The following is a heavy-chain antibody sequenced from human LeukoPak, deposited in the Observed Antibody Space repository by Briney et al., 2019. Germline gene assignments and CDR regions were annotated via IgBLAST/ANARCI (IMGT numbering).Heavy chain of an antibody. D-gene: IGHD2-15*01. J-gene: IGHJ4*02. CDR1: GFXFSNYD. Sequence: PGGSLRLSCVTSGFXFSNYDMNWVRQAPGKGLEWVSYISNSGSSKYYVDSVKGRFTISRDNAKNSLYLQMNSLRAEDTAVYYCASLTVTGGSLSDYWGQGTLVTVSS. V-gene: IGHV3-48*03. CDR3: ASLTVTGGSLSDY. CDR2: ISNSGSSK.